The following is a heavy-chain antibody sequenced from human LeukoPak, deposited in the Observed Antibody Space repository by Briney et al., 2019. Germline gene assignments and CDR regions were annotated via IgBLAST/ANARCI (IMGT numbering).Heavy chain of an antibody. Sequence: PGASPRLSCAASGFTFSSYAMSWVRQAPGKGLEWVSSISGSGGSTYYADSVKGRFTISRDNSKSTLYLQMNSLRAEDTAVYYCAKAWGSNGWFDYWGQGTLVTVSS. V-gene: IGHV3-23*01. CDR2: ISGSGGST. D-gene: IGHD6-19*01. J-gene: IGHJ4*02. CDR1: GFTFSSYA. CDR3: AKAWGSNGWFDY.